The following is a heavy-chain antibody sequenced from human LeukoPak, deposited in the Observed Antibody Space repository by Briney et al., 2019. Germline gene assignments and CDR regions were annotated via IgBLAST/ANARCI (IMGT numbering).Heavy chain of an antibody. CDR3: ARDDRIGVTPDY. CDR1: GFTFSSYA. D-gene: IGHD3-16*02. Sequence: GGSLRLPCAASGFTFSSYAMSWVRQAPGKGLEWVSAISGSGGSTYYADSVKGRFTISRDNSKNTLYLQMNSLRAEDTAVYYCARDDRIGVTPDYWGQGTLVTVSS. CDR2: ISGSGGST. J-gene: IGHJ4*02. V-gene: IGHV3-23*01.